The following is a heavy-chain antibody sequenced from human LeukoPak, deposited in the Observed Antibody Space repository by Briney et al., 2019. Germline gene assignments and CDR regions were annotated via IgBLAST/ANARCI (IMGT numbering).Heavy chain of an antibody. D-gene: IGHD1-1*01. V-gene: IGHV4-34*01. J-gene: IGHJ6*02. CDR1: GGSFSGYY. CDR2: INHSGST. CDR3: ARGRSGTTFYYYYYGMDV. Sequence: PSETLSLTCAVYGGSFSGYYWSWIRQPPGKGLEWIGEINHSGSTNYNPSLKGRVTISVDTSKNQFSLKLSSVTAADTAVYYCARGRSGTTFYYYYYGMDVWGQGTTVTVSS.